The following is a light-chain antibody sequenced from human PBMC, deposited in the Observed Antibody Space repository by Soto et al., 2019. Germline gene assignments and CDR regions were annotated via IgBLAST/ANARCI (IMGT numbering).Light chain of an antibody. CDR2: GAS. V-gene: IGKV3-15*01. J-gene: IGKJ5*01. Sequence: EVVMTQSQATLSVFPGETATLFWRASQSVSSNLAWYQQKPGQAPRLLIYGASTRAAGIPARFSGSGSGTEFTLTVSSLQSEDFAVYHCQQYKNWPPITFGQGTRLEI. CDR3: QQYKNWPPIT. CDR1: QSVSSN.